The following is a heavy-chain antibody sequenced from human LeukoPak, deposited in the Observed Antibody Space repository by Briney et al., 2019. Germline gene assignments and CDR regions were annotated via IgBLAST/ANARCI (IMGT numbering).Heavy chain of an antibody. V-gene: IGHV3-66*02. D-gene: IGHD5-24*01. CDR2: IYTGGDT. CDR1: GLTVSSNY. CDR3: TRVETGRGGGWVPFDY. Sequence: GGSLRLSCAVSGLTVSSNYMTCVRQAPGKRLEWVSVIYTGGDTYYADSVKGRFTISRDNSKNTVYLQMNRLRTEDTAVYYCTRVETGRGGGWVPFDYWGQGTLVTVSS. J-gene: IGHJ4*02.